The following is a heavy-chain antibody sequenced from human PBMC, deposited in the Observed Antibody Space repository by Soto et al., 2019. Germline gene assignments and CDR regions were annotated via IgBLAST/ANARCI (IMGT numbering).Heavy chain of an antibody. CDR2: IIPIFGTA. Sequence: SVKVSCKASGGTFSSYAISWVRQAPGQGLEWMGGIIPIFGTANYAQKFQGRVTITADESTSTAYMELSSLRSEDTAVYYCATRPMVRGVITYYYGMDVWGQGTTVTVSS. D-gene: IGHD3-10*01. CDR1: GGTFSSYA. V-gene: IGHV1-69*13. J-gene: IGHJ6*02. CDR3: ATRPMVRGVITYYYGMDV.